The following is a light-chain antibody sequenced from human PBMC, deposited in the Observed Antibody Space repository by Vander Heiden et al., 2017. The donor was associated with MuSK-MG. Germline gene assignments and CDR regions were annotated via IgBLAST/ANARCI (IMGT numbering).Light chain of an antibody. CDR3: YQSSYLPFT. CDR1: QSIGSS. CDR2: YAS. Sequence: ELVLTQSPDFQSVTPKDTVTITCRASQSIGSSLHWYQQKPNQSPKLLIKYASQSFSGVPSRFSGSGSGTDFTLTINGLEAEDAATYYCYQSSYLPFTFGPGTKVDIK. J-gene: IGKJ3*01. V-gene: IGKV6-21*01.